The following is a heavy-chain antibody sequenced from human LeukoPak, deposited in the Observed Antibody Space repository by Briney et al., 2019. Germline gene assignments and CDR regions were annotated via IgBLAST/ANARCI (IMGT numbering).Heavy chain of an antibody. CDR3: AKDSSCWYEMGYFDY. CDR2: ISGSGGSP. J-gene: IGHJ4*02. D-gene: IGHD6-13*01. CDR1: GFTFSSYA. Sequence: GSLRLSCAASGFTFSSYAMSWVRQAPGKGRELVSAISGSGGSPYYADSVKGRLTISRDNSKNTLYLQMNSLRAEDTAVYYCAKDSSCWYEMGYFDYWGQGTLVTVSS. V-gene: IGHV3-23*01.